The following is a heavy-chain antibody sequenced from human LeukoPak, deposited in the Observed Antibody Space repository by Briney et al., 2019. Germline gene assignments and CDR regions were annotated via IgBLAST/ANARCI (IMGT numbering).Heavy chain of an antibody. CDR3: ARDRAWNFFDY. V-gene: IGHV3-30*03. D-gene: IGHD3-3*01. J-gene: IGHJ4*02. CDR1: GFTFSSHG. Sequence: PGGSLRLSCAPSGFTFSSHGMHWVRQAPGKGLEWVAIISSDGSRKYYAHSVEGRFTISRDNSKNTLYLQMDSLRAEDTAVYYCARDRAWNFFDYWGQGTLVTVSS. CDR2: ISSDGSRK.